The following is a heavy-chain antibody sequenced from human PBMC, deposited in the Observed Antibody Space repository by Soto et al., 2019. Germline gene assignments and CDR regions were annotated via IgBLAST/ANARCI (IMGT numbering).Heavy chain of an antibody. D-gene: IGHD1-1*01. J-gene: IGHJ5*02. CDR1: GASISGFY. CDR3: VRDGTKTLRDWFDP. V-gene: IGHV4-4*07. CDR2: IYATGTT. Sequence: PSETLSLTCTVSGASISGFYWSWIRRSAGKGLEWIGRIYATGTTDYNPSLKSRVMMSVDTSKKQFSLKLRSVTAADTAVYYCVRDGTKTLRDWFDPWGQGISVTVSS.